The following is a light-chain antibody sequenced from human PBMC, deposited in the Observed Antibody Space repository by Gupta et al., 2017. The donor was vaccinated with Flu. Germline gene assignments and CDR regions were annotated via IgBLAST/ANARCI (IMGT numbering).Light chain of an antibody. J-gene: IGLJ3*02. CDR1: TYNSGNNY. CDR2: RNN. CDR3: PVWDASRSAWV. V-gene: IGLV1-47*01. Sequence: QSVATHPPAASGNPGQKVTITFSGGTYNSGNNYVDCDQQPPGTAPKYLIYRNNKRPSGVPDRFSGSKSGTSATLTISGLRSVDEADYYCPVWDASRSAWVFGGGTNLTVL.